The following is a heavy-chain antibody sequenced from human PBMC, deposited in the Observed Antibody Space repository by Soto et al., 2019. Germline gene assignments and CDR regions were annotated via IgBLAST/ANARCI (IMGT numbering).Heavy chain of an antibody. Sequence: DVQLLESAGGLVQPGGSLRLSCVASGFTFSSYAMSWVRQAPQKGLEWVSTLTRSATTVYAASVRGRFTISRDNSKNTLYLQMDSLRAEDTAVYYCVREFTPGSPNYDYWGLGTLVTVSS. D-gene: IGHD3-10*01. CDR1: GFTFSSYA. CDR3: VREFTPGSPNYDY. CDR2: LTRSATT. J-gene: IGHJ4*02. V-gene: IGHV3-23*01.